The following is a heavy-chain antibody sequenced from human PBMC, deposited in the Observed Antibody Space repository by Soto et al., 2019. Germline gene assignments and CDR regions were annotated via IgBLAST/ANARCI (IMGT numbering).Heavy chain of an antibody. CDR2: ISSSGSTI. J-gene: IGHJ4*02. Sequence: PGGSLRLSCAASGFTFSDYYMSWIRQAPGKGLEWVSYISSSGSTIYYADSVKGRFTISRDNAKNSLYLQMNSLRDEDTAVYYCARDSLGNTVAGTKGNNFDYWGQGTLVTVSS. D-gene: IGHD6-19*01. V-gene: IGHV3-11*04. CDR3: ARDSLGNTVAGTKGNNFDY. CDR1: GFTFSDYY.